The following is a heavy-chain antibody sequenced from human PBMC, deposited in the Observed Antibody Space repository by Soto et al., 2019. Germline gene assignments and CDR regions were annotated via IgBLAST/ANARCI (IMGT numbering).Heavy chain of an antibody. J-gene: IGHJ6*03. Sequence: PGGSLRLSCAASGFTFSSYAMSWVRQAPGKGLDWVSAISGSGGSTYYADSVKGRFTISRDNSKNTLYLQMNSLRAEDTAVYYCAKALPRVWLVRDYYYYMDVWGKGTTVTVSS. CDR1: GFTFSSYA. V-gene: IGHV3-23*01. CDR3: AKALPRVWLVRDYYYYMDV. CDR2: ISGSGGST. D-gene: IGHD6-19*01.